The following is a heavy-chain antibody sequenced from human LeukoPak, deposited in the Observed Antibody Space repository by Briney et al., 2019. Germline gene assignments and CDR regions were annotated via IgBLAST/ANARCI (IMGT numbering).Heavy chain of an antibody. D-gene: IGHD3-16*01. J-gene: IGHJ4*02. CDR3: ARGVGDLGDY. CDR1: GYTFTSYH. V-gene: IGHV1-8*01. CDR2: MSPNSGNT. Sequence: WASVKVSCKASGYTFTSYHINWVRQATGQGLEWMEWMSPNSGNTDYAQKFQGRVTMTRDTSINTAYMELSSLRSEDTAVYYCARGVGDLGDYWGQGTLVTVSS.